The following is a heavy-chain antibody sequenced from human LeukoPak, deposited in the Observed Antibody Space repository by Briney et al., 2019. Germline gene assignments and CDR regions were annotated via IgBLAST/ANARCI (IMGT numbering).Heavy chain of an antibody. CDR3: ASAGLYCSSTSCYPYYYMDV. Sequence: SVKVSCKASGGTFSSYAISWVRQAPGQGLEWMGGIIPIFGTANYAQKFQGRVTITTDESTSTAYMELSSPRSEDTAVYYCASAGLYCSSTSCYPYYYMDVWGKGTTVTVSS. CDR1: GGTFSSYA. D-gene: IGHD2-2*01. CDR2: IIPIFGTA. J-gene: IGHJ6*03. V-gene: IGHV1-69*05.